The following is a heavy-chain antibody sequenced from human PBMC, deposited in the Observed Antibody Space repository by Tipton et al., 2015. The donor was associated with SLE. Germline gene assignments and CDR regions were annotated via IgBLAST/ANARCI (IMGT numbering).Heavy chain of an antibody. V-gene: IGHV3-30*02. CDR1: GFTFSSYS. CDR3: AKSPRGCSSTSCSWYYYGMDV. Sequence: SLRLSCAASGFTFSSYSMNWVRQAPGKGLEWVAFIRYDGSNKYYADSVKGRFTISRDNSKNTLYLQMNSLRAEDTAVYYCAKSPRGCSSTSCSWYYYGMDVWGQGTTVPVSS. CDR2: IRYDGSNK. D-gene: IGHD2-2*01. J-gene: IGHJ6*02.